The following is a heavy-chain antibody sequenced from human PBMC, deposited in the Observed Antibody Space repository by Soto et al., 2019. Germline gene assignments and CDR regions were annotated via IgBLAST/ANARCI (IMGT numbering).Heavy chain of an antibody. V-gene: IGHV1-46*01. CDR3: ASITGTTPFDY. D-gene: IGHD1-7*01. CDR2: INPSGGST. J-gene: IGHJ4*02. Sequence: ASVKVSCKASGYTFTNYGITWVRQAPGQGLEWMGIINPSGGSTSYAQKFQGRVTMTRDTSTSTVYMELSSLRSEDTAVYYCASITGTTPFDYWGQGTLVTVSS. CDR1: GYTFTNYG.